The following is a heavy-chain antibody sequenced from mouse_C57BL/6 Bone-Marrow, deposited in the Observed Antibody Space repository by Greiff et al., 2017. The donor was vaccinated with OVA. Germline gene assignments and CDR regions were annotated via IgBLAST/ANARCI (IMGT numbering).Heavy chain of an antibody. CDR1: GYSITSGYY. Sequence: VQLKESGPGLVKPSQSLSLTCSVTGYSITSGYYWNWLRQFPGNKLEWMGYISYDGSNNYNPSLKNRISITRDTSKNQFFLKLNSVTTEDTATYYCARVSPFAYWGQGTLVTVSA. V-gene: IGHV3-6*01. CDR3: ARVSPFAY. CDR2: ISYDGSN. J-gene: IGHJ3*01.